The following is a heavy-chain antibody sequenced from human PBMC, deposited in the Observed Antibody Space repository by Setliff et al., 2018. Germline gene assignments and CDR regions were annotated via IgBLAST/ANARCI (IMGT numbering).Heavy chain of an antibody. V-gene: IGHV1-18*01. D-gene: IGHD3-22*01. CDR3: ARINFYVSSGYYYAPEL. Sequence: ASVKVSCKSSGFTFTDYGITWVHQVPGQGLEWMGWINNYNFNTQYAQKFQGRVTVTTDTSTTTAYMELRSLRADDTAVYYCARINFYVSSGYYYAPELWGQGTTVTVSS. J-gene: IGHJ4*02. CDR1: GFTFTDYG. CDR2: INNYNFNT.